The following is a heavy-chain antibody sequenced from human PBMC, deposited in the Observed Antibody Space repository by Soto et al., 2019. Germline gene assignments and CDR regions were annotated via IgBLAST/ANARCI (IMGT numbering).Heavy chain of an antibody. CDR2: INAGNGNT. CDR1: GYTFTSYA. D-gene: IGHD5-12*01. J-gene: IGHJ4*02. CDR3: ARQAEGGDNYGY. V-gene: IGHV1-3*01. Sequence: QVQLVQSGAEVKKPGASVKVSCKASGYTFTSYAMHWVRQAPGQRLEWMGWINAGNGNTKYSPKFQGRVTITRDTSATTAYMELSSLRSEGTAVYYCARQAEGGDNYGYWGQGTLVTVSS.